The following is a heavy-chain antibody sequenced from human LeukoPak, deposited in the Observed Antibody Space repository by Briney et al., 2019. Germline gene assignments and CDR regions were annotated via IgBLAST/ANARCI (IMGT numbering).Heavy chain of an antibody. J-gene: IGHJ4*02. Sequence: GGSLRLSCAASGFTFSSYAMSWVRQAPGKGLEWVSAISGSGGSTYYADSVKGRFTISRDNAKNSLYLQMNSLRAEDTALYYCAKDSESGYSYGRYDYWGQGTLVTVSS. CDR1: GFTFSSYA. D-gene: IGHD5-18*01. CDR2: ISGSGGST. CDR3: AKDSESGYSYGRYDY. V-gene: IGHV3-23*01.